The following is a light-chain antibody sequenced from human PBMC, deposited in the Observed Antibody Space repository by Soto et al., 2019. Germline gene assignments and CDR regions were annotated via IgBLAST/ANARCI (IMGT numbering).Light chain of an antibody. J-gene: IGLJ3*02. Sequence: QSVLTQPPSASGTPGQTVTISCSGNNSNIGSNFVFWYQQFPGTAPKLLIHSDDQRPSGVPDRFSGSKSSTSASLAISGLRAEDEAEYHCAAWDDILFAAFGGGTQLTVL. CDR3: AAWDDILFAA. CDR1: NSNIGSNF. V-gene: IGLV1-47*02. CDR2: SDD.